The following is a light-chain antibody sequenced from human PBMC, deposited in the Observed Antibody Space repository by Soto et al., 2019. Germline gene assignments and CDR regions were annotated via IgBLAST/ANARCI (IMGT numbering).Light chain of an antibody. Sequence: EIVLTQSPATLSVSPGERAALSCRASQSVSNNLAWYQQKPGQPPRLLIFGASTRATGIPARFSGSGSEAEFALTISTLQSEASEVYYCQQYSVWPLTFGGGTKVDIK. CDR1: QSVSNN. J-gene: IGKJ4*01. CDR3: QQYSVWPLT. V-gene: IGKV3D-15*01. CDR2: GAS.